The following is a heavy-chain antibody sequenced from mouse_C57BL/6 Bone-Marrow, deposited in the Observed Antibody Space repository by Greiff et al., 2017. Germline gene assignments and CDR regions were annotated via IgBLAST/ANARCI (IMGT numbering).Heavy chain of an antibody. CDR3: ARRAYYSNDWFAY. D-gene: IGHD2-5*01. V-gene: IGHV5-6*01. CDR1: GFTFSSYG. Sequence: DVQLVESGGDLVKPGGSLKLSCAASGFTFSSYGMSWVRQTPDKRLEWVATISSGGSYTYYPDSVKGRFTISRDNAKNTLYLQMSSLKSEDTAMYYCARRAYYSNDWFAYWGQGTLVTVSA. J-gene: IGHJ3*01. CDR2: ISSGGSYT.